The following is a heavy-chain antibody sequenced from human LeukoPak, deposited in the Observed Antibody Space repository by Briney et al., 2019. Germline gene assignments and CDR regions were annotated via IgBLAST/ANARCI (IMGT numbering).Heavy chain of an antibody. D-gene: IGHD6-13*01. CDR2: ISSISSDI. Sequence: GGSLRLSCAASGFTFSSYIMNWVRQAPGKGLEWVSSISSISSDIYYADSVKGRFTISRENAKNSLYLQMNSLRAEVTAVYYCVAAFDYWGEGTLVTVSS. CDR1: GFTFSSYI. V-gene: IGHV3-21*01. CDR3: VAAFDY. J-gene: IGHJ4*02.